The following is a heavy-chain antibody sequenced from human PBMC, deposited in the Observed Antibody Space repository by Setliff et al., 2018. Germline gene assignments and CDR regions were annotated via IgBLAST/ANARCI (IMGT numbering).Heavy chain of an antibody. D-gene: IGHD7-27*01. CDR2: IFHDGRDI. V-gene: IGHV3-30*03. J-gene: IGHJ4*01. Sequence: HPGGSLRLSCAASGFAFDSYAMHWARQAPGKGLEWVAIIFHDGRDIYYGDSVQGRFAISRDNSKNTLYLQMNSLRSDDTAVYYCAGVHWTTNWFLHYWGQGTLVTVSS. CDR1: GFAFDSYA. CDR3: AGVHWTTNWFLHY.